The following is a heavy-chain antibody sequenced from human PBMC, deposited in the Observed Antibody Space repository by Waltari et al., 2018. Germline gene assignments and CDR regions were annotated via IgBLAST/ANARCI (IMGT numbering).Heavy chain of an antibody. V-gene: IGHV4-4*07. Sequence: QVQVQESGPGLVKPSGTLSLTCNVSDGSINNYFWTWIRQPAGKGLEWFGRIYSSGSTNCNPSLRSRVTMSIDTSKNQFSLKLASVTAADTAMYFCAREVRRDGYNYVDYWAQGTLVIVSS. CDR2: IYSSGST. J-gene: IGHJ4*02. CDR3: AREVRRDGYNYVDY. D-gene: IGHD5-12*01. CDR1: DGSINNYF.